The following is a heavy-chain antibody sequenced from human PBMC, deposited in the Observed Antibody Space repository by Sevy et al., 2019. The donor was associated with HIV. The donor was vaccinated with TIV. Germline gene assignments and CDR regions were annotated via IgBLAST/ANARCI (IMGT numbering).Heavy chain of an antibody. Sequence: SETLSLTCTVSGGSISSSYYYWGWIRQPPGKGLEWIDSFYYSRSTYYNPSLKSRVTISVDTSKNQFSLNLSSVTAADTAVYYCARHRPQWELGVCYFDLWGRGTLVTVSS. CDR3: ARHRPQWELGVCYFDL. V-gene: IGHV4-39*01. CDR2: FYYSRST. CDR1: GGSISSSYYY. D-gene: IGHD1-26*01. J-gene: IGHJ2*01.